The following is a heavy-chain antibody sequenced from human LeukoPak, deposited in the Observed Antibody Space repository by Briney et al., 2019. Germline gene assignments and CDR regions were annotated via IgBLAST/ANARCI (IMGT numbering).Heavy chain of an antibody. CDR2: VKGDGSET. V-gene: IGHV3-74*01. D-gene: IGHD4-17*01. CDR3: ARASTTVPNLLDY. Sequence: GGSLRLSCAASGFTFSSYWMHWVRQTPGKGLVWVSRVKGDGSETLYADSVKGRFTISRDNSKNTLYLQTSSLGVDDTAVYYCARASTTVPNLLDYWGQGALVSVSS. J-gene: IGHJ4*02. CDR1: GFTFSSYW.